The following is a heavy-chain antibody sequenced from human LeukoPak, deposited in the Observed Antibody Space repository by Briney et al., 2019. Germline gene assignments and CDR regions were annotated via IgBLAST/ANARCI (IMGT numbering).Heavy chain of an antibody. V-gene: IGHV4-39*01. CDR1: GGSISISNYY. D-gene: IGHD2-15*01. Sequence: KSSETLSLTCTVSGGSISISNYYWGWIRQPPGKGLEWIASIYYSGTSYYNPSLKSRVTISVDTSKSQFSLELGSVTAADTAVYYCARTPLTYFDYWGQGTLVTVSS. J-gene: IGHJ4*02. CDR3: ARTPLTYFDY. CDR2: IYYSGTS.